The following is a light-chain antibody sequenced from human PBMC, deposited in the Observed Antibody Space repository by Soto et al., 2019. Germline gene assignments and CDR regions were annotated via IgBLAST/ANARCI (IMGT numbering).Light chain of an antibody. CDR2: GAS. Sequence: EIVMTQSPATLSVSPGETATLSCRASQSVSNNVAWYQQKPGQAPRLLILGASTRATGIPARFSGSGSGTEFTLSISSLQSEDFAVYYCKQYKEWPPFNFAQGKRLEIK. CDR1: QSVSNN. J-gene: IGKJ5*01. CDR3: KQYKEWPPFN. V-gene: IGKV3-15*01.